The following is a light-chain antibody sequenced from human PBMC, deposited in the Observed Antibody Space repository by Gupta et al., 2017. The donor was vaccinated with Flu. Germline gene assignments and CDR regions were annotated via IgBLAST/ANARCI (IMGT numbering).Light chain of an antibody. Sequence: QSALTQPPSVSGSPGQSVTISCTGTSSDVGYYDRVSWYQQSPGTAPKLMIYEVSNRPPGAPDRFSGSKSGNTASLTISGLQAEDEADFYCSSYTTSYTYVFGTGTKVTVL. CDR3: SSYTTSYTYV. J-gene: IGLJ1*01. CDR2: EVS. V-gene: IGLV2-18*02. CDR1: SSDVGYYDR.